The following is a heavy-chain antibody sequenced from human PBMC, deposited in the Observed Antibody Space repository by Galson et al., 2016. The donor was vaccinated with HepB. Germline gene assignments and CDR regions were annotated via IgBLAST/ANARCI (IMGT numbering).Heavy chain of an antibody. CDR1: GFNFSTYG. V-gene: IGHV3-33*01. Sequence: SLRLSCAASGFNFSTYGMHWVRQAPGEGLEWVALIWYDENNKNYADSVRGRFTISRDNSKNTLYLQMNSLEAEDTALYYWEREAYYDFWGGYYGYDFYDYGMDVWGQGTAVTVSS. D-gene: IGHD3-3*01. CDR2: IWYDENNK. CDR3: EREAYYDFWGGYYGYDFYDYGMDV. J-gene: IGHJ6*02.